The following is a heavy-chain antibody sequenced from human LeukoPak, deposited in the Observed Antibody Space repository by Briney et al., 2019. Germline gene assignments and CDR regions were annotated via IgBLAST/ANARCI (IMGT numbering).Heavy chain of an antibody. V-gene: IGHV4-4*09. CDR1: GGSISSFY. CDR2: IYTCGST. CDR3: AAQQTMVGTAKVMGSFDP. J-gene: IGHJ5*02. D-gene: IGHD2-21*02. Sequence: SETLSLICTVSGGSISSFYWSWIRQPPGKGLGWIGYIYTCGSTNYNPPLKSRVTISVDTSKNQLSLKPTPATAADTAVYYRAAQQTMVGTAKVMGSFDPWGQGNLVTVSS.